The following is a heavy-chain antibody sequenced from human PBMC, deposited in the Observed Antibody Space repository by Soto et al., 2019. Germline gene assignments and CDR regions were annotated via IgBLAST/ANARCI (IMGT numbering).Heavy chain of an antibody. Sequence: SETLSLTCTVSGGSISSGDYYWSWIRQPQEKGLEWIGYIYYSGSTYYNPSLKSRITISVDTSKNQFSLKLSSVTAADTAVYYCAREGIVVVPAANIYNWFDPWGQGTLVTVSS. D-gene: IGHD2-2*01. CDR3: AREGIVVVPAANIYNWFDP. CDR2: IYYSGST. CDR1: GGSISSGDYY. J-gene: IGHJ5*02. V-gene: IGHV4-30-4*01.